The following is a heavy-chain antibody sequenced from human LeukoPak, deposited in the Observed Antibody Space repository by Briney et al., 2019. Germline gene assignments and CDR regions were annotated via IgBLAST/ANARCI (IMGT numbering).Heavy chain of an antibody. J-gene: IGHJ4*02. CDR1: GVSFSGYY. V-gene: IGHV4-34*01. CDR2: INHSGST. D-gene: IGHD6-25*01. CDR3: ARDKRY. Sequence: SETLSLTCAVYGVSFSGYYWSWIRQPPGKGLEWIGEINHSGSTNYNPSLKSRVTISVDTSKNQFSLKLSSVTAADTAVYYCARDKRYWGQGTLVTVSS.